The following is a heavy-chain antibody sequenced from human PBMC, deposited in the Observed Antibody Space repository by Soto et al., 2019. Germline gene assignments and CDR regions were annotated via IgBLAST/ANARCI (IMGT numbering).Heavy chain of an antibody. V-gene: IGHV4-34*02. CDR1: GGSYFDYY. Sequence: VQLEQWGAGLVNVSETLTLTCAVYGGSYFDYYWSWIRQAPGKGLEWIGEIDDRGNTNYNPSLKSRVTISQVKSRNQFTLRLTSMTAADTAVYFCANDYGDYRNEAFDIWGPGTLVTVSS. D-gene: IGHD4-17*01. CDR3: ANDYGDYRNEAFDI. J-gene: IGHJ3*02. CDR2: IDDRGNT.